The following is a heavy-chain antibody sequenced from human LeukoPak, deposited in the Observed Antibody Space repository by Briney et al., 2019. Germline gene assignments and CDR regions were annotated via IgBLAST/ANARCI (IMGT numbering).Heavy chain of an antibody. V-gene: IGHV1-2*02. Sequence: GASVKVSCKASGYTFTGYYMHWVRQAPGQGLEWMGWINPNSGGTCYAQKFQGRVTMTRDTSISTAYMELSRLRSDDTAVYYCATEQVDIVVVPAASGWFDPWGQGTLVTVSS. D-gene: IGHD2-2*03. CDR2: INPNSGGT. CDR3: ATEQVDIVVVPAASGWFDP. CDR1: GYTFTGYY. J-gene: IGHJ5*02.